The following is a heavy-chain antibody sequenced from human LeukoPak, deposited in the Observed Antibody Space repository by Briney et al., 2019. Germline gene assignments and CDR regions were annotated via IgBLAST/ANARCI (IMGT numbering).Heavy chain of an antibody. Sequence: GGSLRLSCAASGFTFSSYWMSWVRQAPGKGLEWVANIKQDGSDYYYVDSVKGRFTISRDNAKNSLYLQTNSLRAEDTAVYYCAREQTPVIHYYFDSWGQGTLVTVSS. CDR1: GFTFSSYW. J-gene: IGHJ4*02. CDR3: AREQTPVIHYYFDS. V-gene: IGHV3-7*01. D-gene: IGHD3-16*02. CDR2: IKQDGSDY.